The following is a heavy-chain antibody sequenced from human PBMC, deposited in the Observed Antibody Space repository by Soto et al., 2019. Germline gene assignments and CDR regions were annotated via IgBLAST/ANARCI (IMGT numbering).Heavy chain of an antibody. CDR3: ASPIKWRGYYIAFDY. V-gene: IGHV1-69*01. CDR1: GATFSSFA. J-gene: IGHJ4*02. D-gene: IGHD3-3*01. Sequence: QVQLLQSGAEVKKPGSSVKVSCKASGATFSSFAFSWVRQAPGQGLEWMGVIIPIFDTIRYAQKFQGRVTITADESTRTAYMELNSLTSDDTAVYYCASPIKWRGYYIAFDYWGQGTLVSVSS. CDR2: IIPIFDTI.